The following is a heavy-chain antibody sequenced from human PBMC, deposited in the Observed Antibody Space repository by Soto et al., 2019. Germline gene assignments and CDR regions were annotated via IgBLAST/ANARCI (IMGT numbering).Heavy chain of an antibody. Sequence: SETLSLTCTVSGGSISSYYWSWIRQPAGKGLEWIGRIYTSGSTNYNPSLKSRVTMSLDTSKNQFSLKLTSVTAADTALYYCARGNCSSPNCYSFSGYYGMDVWGQGTTVTVYS. V-gene: IGHV4-4*07. CDR2: IYTSGST. CDR1: GGSISSYY. J-gene: IGHJ6*02. CDR3: ARGNCSSPNCYSFSGYYGMDV. D-gene: IGHD2-2*01.